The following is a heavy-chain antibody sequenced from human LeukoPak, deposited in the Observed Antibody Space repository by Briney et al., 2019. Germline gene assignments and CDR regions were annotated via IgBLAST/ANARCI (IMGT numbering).Heavy chain of an antibody. V-gene: IGHV1-2*02. J-gene: IGHJ4*02. CDR3: ARVMIRFNWNYDFDY. CDR1: GYTFTGYY. D-gene: IGHD1-7*01. CDR2: INPNSGGT. Sequence: VSVKVSCKASGYTFTGYYMHWVRQAPGQGLVWMGWINPNSGGTNYAQKFQGRVTMTRDTSISTAYMELSRLRSDDTAVYYCARVMIRFNWNYDFDYWGQGNLVTVSS.